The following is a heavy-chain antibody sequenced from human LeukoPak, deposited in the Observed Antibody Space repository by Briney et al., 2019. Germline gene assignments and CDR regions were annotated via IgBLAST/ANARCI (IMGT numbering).Heavy chain of an antibody. J-gene: IGHJ2*01. V-gene: IGHV4-30-4*08. Sequence: PSQTLSLTCTVSGRSLDSGNFYWSWIRQPPGKGLEWIGYIYFSGNTYYNPSLKSRVTISLDMSKNQFSLKLSSVTAADTAVYYCARDLDTAMPGSPYWYFDLWGRGTLVTVSS. CDR3: ARDLDTAMPGSPYWYFDL. D-gene: IGHD5-18*01. CDR1: GRSLDSGNFY. CDR2: IYFSGNT.